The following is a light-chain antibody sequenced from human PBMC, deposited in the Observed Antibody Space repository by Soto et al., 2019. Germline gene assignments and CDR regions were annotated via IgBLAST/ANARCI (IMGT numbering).Light chain of an antibody. Sequence: QSALTQPPSASWSPGQSVTISCTGTSSDVGGYNYVSWHQQHPGKAAKLMIYEVSKRPSGVPDRFSRSKSGNTASLTVSGLQAEDEADFYCSSYAGSNNLVVFGGGTKLTVL. CDR1: SSDVGGYNY. CDR3: SSYAGSNNLVV. CDR2: EVS. V-gene: IGLV2-8*01. J-gene: IGLJ2*01.